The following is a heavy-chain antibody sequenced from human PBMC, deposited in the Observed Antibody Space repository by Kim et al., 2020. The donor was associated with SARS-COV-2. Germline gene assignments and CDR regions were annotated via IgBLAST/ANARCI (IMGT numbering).Heavy chain of an antibody. CDR3: APGGPLLHGCSGGSCYP. V-gene: IGHV3-30*15. D-gene: IGHD2-15*01. Sequence: SVNGRVTISRDKSKNTLYLQMSSLRAEDTAVYYCAPGGPLLHGCSGGSCYPWGQGTLVTVSS. J-gene: IGHJ5*02.